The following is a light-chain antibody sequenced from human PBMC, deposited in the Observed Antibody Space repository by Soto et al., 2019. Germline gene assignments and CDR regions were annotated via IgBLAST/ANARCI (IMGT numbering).Light chain of an antibody. J-gene: IGKJ4*01. V-gene: IGKV1-5*03. CDR2: KSS. CDR1: QSISSC. Sequence: DVQMTQSPSTLSASVGDRVTITCRASQSISSCLSWYQQKPGKAPKVLIFKSSCLENGVPSRFSASGSGTEFTLTISSLQPEDVAAYFCQQYSRDPHPFGRGTKVEI. CDR3: QQYSRDPHP.